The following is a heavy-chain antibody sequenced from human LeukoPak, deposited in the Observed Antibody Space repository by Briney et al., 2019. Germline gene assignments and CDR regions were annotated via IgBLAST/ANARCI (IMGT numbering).Heavy chain of an antibody. D-gene: IGHD1-26*01. Sequence: PSETLSLTCTVSGGSISSSTYYWGWIRQPPGKGLEWIGSMYYTGRTYYHPSLKSRLTISVDTSKNQFSLRLRSVTAADTAVYYCARQGGSYIWFDPWGQGTLVTVSS. CDR1: GGSISSSTYY. CDR3: ARQGGSYIWFDP. J-gene: IGHJ5*02. CDR2: MYYTGRT. V-gene: IGHV4-39*01.